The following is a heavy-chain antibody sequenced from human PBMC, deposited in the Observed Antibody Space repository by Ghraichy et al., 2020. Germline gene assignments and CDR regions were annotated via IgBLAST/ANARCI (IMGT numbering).Heavy chain of an antibody. D-gene: IGHD7-27*01. Sequence: GESLNISCAASGFTFSSYDMSWVRQAPGKGLEWVSGISSSGGTFDYAGSVKGRFTISRDNSKNTVYLQMNSLRAEDTAVYFCAKGWGFGDRWGQGTLVTVSS. CDR1: GFTFSSYD. J-gene: IGHJ5*02. V-gene: IGHV3-23*01. CDR2: ISSSGGTF. CDR3: AKGWGFGDR.